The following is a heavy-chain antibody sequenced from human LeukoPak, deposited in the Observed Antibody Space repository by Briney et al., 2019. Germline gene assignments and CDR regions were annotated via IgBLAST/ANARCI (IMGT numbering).Heavy chain of an antibody. CDR3: ARDLAV. CDR1: GFTVSSNY. CDR2: IYSANST. Sequence: GGSLRLSCAASGFTVSSNYMNWVRQAPGKGLEWVSVIYSANSTHYADSVKGRFTISRDNSKNTLYLQMNSLRAEDTAVYYCARDLAVWGQGTLVTVSP. J-gene: IGHJ4*02. D-gene: IGHD6-19*01. V-gene: IGHV3-53*01.